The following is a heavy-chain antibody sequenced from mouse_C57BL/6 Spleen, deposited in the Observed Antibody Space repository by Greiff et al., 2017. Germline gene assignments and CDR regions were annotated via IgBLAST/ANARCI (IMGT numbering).Heavy chain of an antibody. CDR2: IDPETGGT. CDR1: GYTFTDYE. D-gene: IGHD2-1*01. J-gene: IGHJ2*01. Sequence: VQLQESGAELVRPGASVTLSCKASGYTFTDYEMHWVKQTPVHGLEWIGAIDPETGGTAYNQKFKGKAILTADKSSSTAYMELLSLTSEDSAVYYCTRCYYGNSYYFDYWGQGTTLTVSS. V-gene: IGHV1-15*01. CDR3: TRCYYGNSYYFDY.